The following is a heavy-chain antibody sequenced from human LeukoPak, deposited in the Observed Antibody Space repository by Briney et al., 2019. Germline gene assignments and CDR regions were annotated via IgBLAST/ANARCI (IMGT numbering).Heavy chain of an antibody. Sequence: GESLKISCKGSGYSFTSYWIGWVRQMPGKGLEWMGVIYPADSDTRYSPSFQGQVSISADKSISTAYLQWSSLKASDTAMYYCARRSLVRGVTDSFDTWGQGTMVTVSS. CDR2: IYPADSDT. CDR1: GYSFTSYW. V-gene: IGHV5-51*01. CDR3: ARRSLVRGVTDSFDT. J-gene: IGHJ3*02. D-gene: IGHD3-10*01.